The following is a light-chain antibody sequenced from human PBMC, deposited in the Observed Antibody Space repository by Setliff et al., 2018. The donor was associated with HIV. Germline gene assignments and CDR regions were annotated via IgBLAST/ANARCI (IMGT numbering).Light chain of an antibody. CDR2: EVD. CDR1: SSDVGNYNL. J-gene: IGLJ2*01. CDR3: CSYAGESTFV. Sequence: QSALAQPASVSGSPGQSITISCTGISSDVGNYNLVSWYQHYPGKAPKLIIYEVDKRPSGVSSRFSGSKSGNAASLTISGLQAEDEADYHCCSYAGESTFVFGGGTKVTVL. V-gene: IGLV2-23*02.